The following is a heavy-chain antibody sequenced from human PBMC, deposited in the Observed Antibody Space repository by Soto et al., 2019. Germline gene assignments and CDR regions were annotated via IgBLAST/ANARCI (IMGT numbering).Heavy chain of an antibody. J-gene: IGHJ4*02. Sequence: GGSLRLSCTASGFTFKNYAMAWVRQAPGKGLEWVSSISDSGGSTYNADPVGGRFTVSRDNSKNTVYLQMNSLRAEDTAVYFCAKARATTSSLWDYWGQGTLVTVSS. CDR2: ISDSGGST. CDR3: AKARATTSSLWDY. V-gene: IGHV3-23*01. CDR1: GFTFKNYA. D-gene: IGHD1-26*01.